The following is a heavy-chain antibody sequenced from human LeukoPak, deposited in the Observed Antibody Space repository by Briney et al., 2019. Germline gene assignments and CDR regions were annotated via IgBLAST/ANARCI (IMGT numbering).Heavy chain of an antibody. J-gene: IGHJ4*02. CDR2: IYYSGST. CDR3: ARASSGSRLTDY. V-gene: IGHV4-59*01. D-gene: IGHD1-26*01. Sequence: PSETLSLTCAVSGDSMTGYYWNWIRQPPGKGLEWIGYIYYSGSTNYNPTLKSRVTISLDTSKTQFSLKLTSVTAADTAIYYCARASSGSRLTDYWGQGTLVTVSS. CDR1: GDSMTGYY.